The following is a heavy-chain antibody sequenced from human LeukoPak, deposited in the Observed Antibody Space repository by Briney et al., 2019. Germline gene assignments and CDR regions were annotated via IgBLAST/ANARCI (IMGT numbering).Heavy chain of an antibody. V-gene: IGHV3-23*01. CDR3: ARYWNDRYFDY. CDR2: VSSTGAST. Sequence: GGSLRLSCAASGFTFSSHSMGWVRQAPGKGLEWVSVVSSTGASTFYADSVKGRFTISKDNSNNTLYLQLNSLRAEDTAVYFCARYWNDRYFDYWAREARSPSPQ. CDR1: GFTFSSHS. J-gene: IGHJ4*02. D-gene: IGHD1-1*01.